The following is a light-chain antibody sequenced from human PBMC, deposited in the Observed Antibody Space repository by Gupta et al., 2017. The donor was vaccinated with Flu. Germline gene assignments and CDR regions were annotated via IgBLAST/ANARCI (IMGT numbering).Light chain of an antibody. CDR2: GAS. CDR1: QSVGSS. CDR3: QQYGASPYT. Sequence: PAALSLSPGEEATLAGRASQSVGSSLAWYQEKLGQAPRLLIYGASSRATGIPDRFSGSGSGTDFTLTISGLEPEDFAVYYCQQYGASPYTFGQGTRLDI. V-gene: IGKV3-20*01. J-gene: IGKJ2*01.